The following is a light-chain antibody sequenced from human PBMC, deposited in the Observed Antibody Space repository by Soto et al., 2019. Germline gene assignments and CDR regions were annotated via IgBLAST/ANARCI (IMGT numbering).Light chain of an antibody. V-gene: IGKV3-15*01. CDR1: QSVSSN. Sequence: EIVMTQSPATLSVSPGERATLSCRASQSVSSNLAWYQQKPGQAPRLLIYGASTRATGIPARFSGSGSGTEFTLTISSLQSEDFDVYYCQQYNNWPPWTFGQGTKVAIK. CDR2: GAS. J-gene: IGKJ1*01. CDR3: QQYNNWPPWT.